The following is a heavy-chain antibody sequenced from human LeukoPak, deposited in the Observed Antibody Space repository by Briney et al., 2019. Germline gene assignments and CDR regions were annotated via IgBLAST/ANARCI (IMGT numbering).Heavy chain of an antibody. CDR1: GFTLSSYS. V-gene: IGHV3-21*01. CDR2: ISSSSSYI. J-gene: IGHJ4*02. Sequence: GGSLRLSCAASGFTLSSYSMNWVRQAPGKGLEWVSSISSSSSYIYYADSVKGRFTISRDNAKNSLYLQMNSLRAEDTAVYYCARAGDIVVVVAETGFDYWGQGTLVTVSS. CDR3: ARAGDIVVVVAETGFDY. D-gene: IGHD2-15*01.